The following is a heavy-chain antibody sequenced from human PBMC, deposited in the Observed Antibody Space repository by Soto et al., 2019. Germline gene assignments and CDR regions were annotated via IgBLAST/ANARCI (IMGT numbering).Heavy chain of an antibody. CDR3: ARESNRELLAG. CDR1: GGSVSSGSYY. D-gene: IGHD1-7*01. CDR2: IYYSGST. J-gene: IGHJ4*02. V-gene: IGHV4-61*01. Sequence: QVQLQESGPGLAKPSETLSLTCTVSGGSVSSGSYYWSWIRQPPGKGLEWIGYIYYSGSTNYNPSLKSRVTISVDTSKNQFSLKLSSVTAADTAVYYCARESNRELLAGWGQGTLVTVSS.